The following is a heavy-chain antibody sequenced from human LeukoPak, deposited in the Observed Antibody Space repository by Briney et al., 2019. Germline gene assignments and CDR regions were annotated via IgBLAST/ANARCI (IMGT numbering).Heavy chain of an antibody. V-gene: IGHV1-69*04. CDR3: ARKGATLRYFDL. CDR1: GYTLTSYA. Sequence: ASVKVSCKASGYTLTSYAMNWVRQAPGQGLEWMGRIIPILGIANYAQKFQGRVTITADKSTSTAYMELSSLRSEDTAVYYCARKGATLRYFDLWGRGTLVTVSS. CDR2: IIPILGIA. D-gene: IGHD1-26*01. J-gene: IGHJ2*01.